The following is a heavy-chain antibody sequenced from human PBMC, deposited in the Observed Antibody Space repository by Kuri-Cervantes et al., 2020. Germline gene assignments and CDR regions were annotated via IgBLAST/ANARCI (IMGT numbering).Heavy chain of an antibody. CDR3: ARIVGDYIWGSYRYDAFVI. Sequence: SGPTLVKPTQTLTLTCTFSGFSLSTSGMCVSWIRQPPGKALEWLALIDWDDDKYYSTSLKTRLTISKDTSKNQVVLTMTNMDPVDTATYYCARIVGDYIWGSYRYDAFVIWGQGTMVTVSS. CDR1: GFSLSTSGMC. J-gene: IGHJ3*02. V-gene: IGHV2-70*01. D-gene: IGHD3-16*02. CDR2: IDWDDDK.